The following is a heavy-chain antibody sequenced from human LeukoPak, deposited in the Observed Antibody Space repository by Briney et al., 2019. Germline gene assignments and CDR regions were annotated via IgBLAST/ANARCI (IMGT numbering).Heavy chain of an antibody. CDR3: ARAVAVAGFDY. CDR1: GYSISSGYY. V-gene: IGHV4-38-2*01. Sequence: SETLSLTCAVSGYSISSGYYWGWIQQPPGKGLEWIGSIYHSGCTYYNPSLKSRVTISVDTSKNQFSLKLNSVTAADTAVYYCARAVAVAGFDYWGQGTLVTVSS. J-gene: IGHJ4*02. D-gene: IGHD6-19*01. CDR2: IYHSGCT.